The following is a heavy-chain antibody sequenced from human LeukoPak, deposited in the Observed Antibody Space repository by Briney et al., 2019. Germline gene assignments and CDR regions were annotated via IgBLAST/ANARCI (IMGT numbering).Heavy chain of an antibody. J-gene: IGHJ4*02. CDR1: GGSISSYY. CDR2: IYYSGST. D-gene: IGHD6-19*01. V-gene: IGHV4-59*08. Sequence: SKTLSLTCTVSGGSISSYYWSWIRQPPGKGLEWIGYIYYSGSTNYNPSLKSRVTISVDTSKNQFSLKLSSVTAADTAVYYCARGQWLEYYFDYWGQGTLVTVSS. CDR3: ARGQWLEYYFDY.